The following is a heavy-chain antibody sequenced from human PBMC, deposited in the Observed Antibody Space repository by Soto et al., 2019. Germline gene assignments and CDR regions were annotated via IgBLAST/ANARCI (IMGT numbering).Heavy chain of an antibody. CDR1: GYTFTSYY. D-gene: IGHD6-13*01. CDR2: INPSGGST. J-gene: IGHJ5*02. V-gene: IGHV1-46*01. Sequence: QVQLVQSGAEVKKPGASVKVSCKASGYTFTSYYMHWVRQAPGQGLEWMGIINPSGGSTSYAQKFQGRVPMTRDTSTSTVYMELRSLRSEDTAVYYCERSESPTLAAAGDPWGQGTLVTVSS. CDR3: ERSESPTLAAAGDP.